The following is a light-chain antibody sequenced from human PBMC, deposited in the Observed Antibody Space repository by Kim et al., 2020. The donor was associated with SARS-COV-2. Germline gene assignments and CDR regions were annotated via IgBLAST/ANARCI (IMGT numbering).Light chain of an antibody. Sequence: GQRVSMSCSGSSSNIGTTSVNWYQQRPGTAFKLLIYYNNRRPSGVPDRFSGSKSGTSASLAISGLQSEDEGEYYCAAWDDSLNGPVFGGGTQLTVL. CDR1: SSNIGTTS. CDR2: YNN. J-gene: IGLJ2*01. V-gene: IGLV1-44*01. CDR3: AAWDDSLNGPV.